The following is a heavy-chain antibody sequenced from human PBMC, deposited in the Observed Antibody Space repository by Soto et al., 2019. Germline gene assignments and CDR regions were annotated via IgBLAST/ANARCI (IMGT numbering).Heavy chain of an antibody. CDR2: ISAYNGNT. Sequence: ASVKVSCKASGYTFTSYGISWVRQAPGQGLEWMGWISAYNGNTNYAQKLQGRVTMTTDTSTSTAYMELRSLRSDDTAVYYCARDYGDYGPIYSYYGMQLWGQGTTVIVSS. CDR3: ARDYGDYGPIYSYYGMQL. CDR1: GYTFTSYG. J-gene: IGHJ6*01. D-gene: IGHD4-17*01. V-gene: IGHV1-18*01.